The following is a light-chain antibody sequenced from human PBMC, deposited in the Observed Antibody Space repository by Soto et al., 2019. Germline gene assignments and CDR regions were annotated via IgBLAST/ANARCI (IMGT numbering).Light chain of an antibody. Sequence: IVLTQSPGTLSLSPGDRATLSCRASHSMSNSNLAWYQHKPGQAPRLLIYGASNRATGIPDRFSGSGSGTDFILTIIRLEPEDFAVYYCQEFASNFGGGTKVEIK. CDR1: HSMSNSN. J-gene: IGKJ4*01. V-gene: IGKV3-20*01. CDR2: GAS. CDR3: QEFASN.